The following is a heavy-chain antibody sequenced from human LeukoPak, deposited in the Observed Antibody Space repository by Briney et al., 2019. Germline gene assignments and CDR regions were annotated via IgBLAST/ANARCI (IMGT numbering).Heavy chain of an antibody. CDR2: ISYDGSNE. V-gene: IGHV3-30*04. CDR3: ARTRNRLDY. D-gene: IGHD1-14*01. J-gene: IGHJ4*02. Sequence: PGGSLRLSCAASGFTFSSYAMHWVRRAPGKGLEWLAFISYDGSNEYYADSVKGRFTISRDNSKGTLYLQMISLRAEDTAVYNCARTRNRLDYWGQGTLVTVSS. CDR1: GFTFSSYA.